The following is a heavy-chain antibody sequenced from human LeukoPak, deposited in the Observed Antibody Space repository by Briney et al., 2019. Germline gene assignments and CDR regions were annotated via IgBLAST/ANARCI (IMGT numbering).Heavy chain of an antibody. Sequence: SETLSLTCTVSGGSISSYYWSWIRQPPGKGLEWLGYIYYSGSTTYNPSLKSRLTISVDTSKNQFSLKLSSVTAADTAVYYCARTSDSFHYYMDVWDKGTTVTVSS. CDR3: ARTSDSFHYYMDV. J-gene: IGHJ6*03. D-gene: IGHD2-21*02. CDR1: GGSISSYY. V-gene: IGHV4-59*01. CDR2: IYYSGST.